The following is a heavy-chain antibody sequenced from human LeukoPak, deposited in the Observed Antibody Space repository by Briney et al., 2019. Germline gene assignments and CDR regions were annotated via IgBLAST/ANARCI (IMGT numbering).Heavy chain of an antibody. Sequence: SVKVSCKASGGTFSSYAISWMRQAPGQGLEWMGGIIPIFGTANYAQKFQGRVTITTDESTSTAYMELSSLRSEDTAVYYCARTSISYPNYYYYMDVWGKGTTVTVSS. V-gene: IGHV1-69*05. CDR1: GGTFSSYA. CDR3: ARTSISYPNYYYYMDV. CDR2: IIPIFGTA. J-gene: IGHJ6*03.